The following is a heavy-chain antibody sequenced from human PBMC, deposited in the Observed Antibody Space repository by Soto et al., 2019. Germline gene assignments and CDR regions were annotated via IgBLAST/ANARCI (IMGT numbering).Heavy chain of an antibody. D-gene: IGHD6-19*01. CDR1: GFTFSSYA. Sequence: QVQLVESGGGVVQPGRSLRLSCAASGFTFSSYAMHWVRQAPGKGLEWGAVISYDGSNKYYADSVKGRFTISRDNSKNTVYLQLNSLRAEDTAVYYCARDQRERLAPCDYWGQGTLVTVSS. CDR2: ISYDGSNK. CDR3: ARDQRERLAPCDY. V-gene: IGHV3-30-3*01. J-gene: IGHJ4*02.